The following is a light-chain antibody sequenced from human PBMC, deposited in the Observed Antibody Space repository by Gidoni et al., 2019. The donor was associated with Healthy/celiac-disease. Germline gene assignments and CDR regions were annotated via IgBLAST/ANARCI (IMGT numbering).Light chain of an antibody. CDR1: SSDVGGYNY. J-gene: IGLJ1*01. CDR2: EVS. Sequence: QSALTPPASVSGSPGQSIPISCTGTSSDVGGYNYVSWYQQHPGKAPKLMIYEVSNRPSGVSNRFSGSKSGNTASLTISGLQAEDEADYYCSSYTSSSTLLYVFGTGTKVTVL. V-gene: IGLV2-14*01. CDR3: SSYTSSSTLLYV.